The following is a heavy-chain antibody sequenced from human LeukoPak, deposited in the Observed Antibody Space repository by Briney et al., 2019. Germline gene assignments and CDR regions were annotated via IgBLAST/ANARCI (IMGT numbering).Heavy chain of an antibody. CDR3: ARTVPTTVRGARGENWFDP. J-gene: IGHJ5*02. V-gene: IGHV1-2*02. CDR2: INPNSGGT. Sequence: ASVTVSCKASGYTFTGYYMNWVRQAPGQGLEWMRWINPNSGGTNYAQKFQGRVTMTRDTSISTAYMELSRLRSDDTAVYYCARTVPTTVRGARGENWFDPWGQGTLVTVSS. D-gene: IGHD3-10*01. CDR1: GYTFTGYY.